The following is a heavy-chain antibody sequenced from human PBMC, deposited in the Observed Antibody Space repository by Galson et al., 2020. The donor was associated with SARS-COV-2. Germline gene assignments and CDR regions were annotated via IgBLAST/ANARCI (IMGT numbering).Heavy chain of an antibody. V-gene: IGHV3-30-3*01. CDR1: GFTFSPYA. CDR3: ARDYDISTGYFRGLFDY. D-gene: IGHD3-9*01. Sequence: GESLKLSCAVSGFTFSPYAMHWVRQAPGKGLEWVAVISYDGRSDHYGDSVKGRFTISSDNSKNMVYLQVNSLRVEDTAVYYCARDYDISTGYFRGLFDYWGQGILVTVSS. J-gene: IGHJ4*02. CDR2: ISYDGRSD.